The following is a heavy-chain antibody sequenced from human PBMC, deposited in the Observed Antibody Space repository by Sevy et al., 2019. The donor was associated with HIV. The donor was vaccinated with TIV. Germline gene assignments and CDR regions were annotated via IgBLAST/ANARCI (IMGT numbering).Heavy chain of an antibody. D-gene: IGHD3-22*01. J-gene: IGHJ4*02. V-gene: IGHV3-30*18. CDR2: ISYDGSNK. Sequence: GGSLRLTCAASGFTFSSYGMHWVRQAPGKGLEWVAVISYDGSNKYYADSVKGRFTISRDNSKNTLYLQMNSLRAEDTAVYYCAKDPYYYDSSGYYYVNYFDYWVQGTLVTVSS. CDR3: AKDPYYYDSSGYYYVNYFDY. CDR1: GFTFSSYG.